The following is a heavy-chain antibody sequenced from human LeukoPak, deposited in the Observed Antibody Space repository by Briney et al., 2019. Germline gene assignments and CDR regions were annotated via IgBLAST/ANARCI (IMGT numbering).Heavy chain of an antibody. CDR3: ARDPRGYSYGYVDY. D-gene: IGHD5-18*01. CDR1: GFTFSSYS. J-gene: IGHJ4*02. Sequence: GGSLRLSCAASGFTFSSYSMNWVRQAPGKGLEWVSSISSSSSYIYYADSVKGRFTISRDNAKNSLYLQMNSLRAEDTAVYYCARDPRGYSYGYVDYWGQGTLVTVSS. CDR2: ISSSSSYI. V-gene: IGHV3-21*04.